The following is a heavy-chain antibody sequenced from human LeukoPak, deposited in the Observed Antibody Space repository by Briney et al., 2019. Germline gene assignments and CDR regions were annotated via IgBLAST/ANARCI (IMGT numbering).Heavy chain of an antibody. CDR2: IYYSGST. CDR1: GGSISSYY. V-gene: IGHV4-59*01. J-gene: IGHJ4*02. D-gene: IGHD3-3*01. CDR3: ARGGGYDFWSGYYFDY. Sequence: KPSETLSLTCTVSGGSISSYYWSWIRQPPGKGLEWVGYIYYSGSTNYNPSLKSRVTISVDTSKNQFSLKLSSVTAEDTAVYYCARGGGYDFWSGYYFDYWGQGTLVTVSS.